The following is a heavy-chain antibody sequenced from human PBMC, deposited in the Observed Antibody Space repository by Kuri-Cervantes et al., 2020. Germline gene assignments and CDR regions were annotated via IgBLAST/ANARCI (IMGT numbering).Heavy chain of an antibody. J-gene: IGHJ4*02. CDR1: GFTFSSYS. CDR3: ARGNTAMVIYY. V-gene: IGHV3-48*01. Sequence: GESLKISCAASGFTFSSYSMNWVRQAPGKGLEWVSYISSSSSTIYYADSVKGRFTISRDNAKNSLYLQMNSLRAEDTAVYYCARGNTAMVIYYWGQGTLVTVSS. D-gene: IGHD5-18*01. CDR2: ISSSSSTI.